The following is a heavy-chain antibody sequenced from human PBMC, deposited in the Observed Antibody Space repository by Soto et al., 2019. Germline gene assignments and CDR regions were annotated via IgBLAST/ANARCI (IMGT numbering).Heavy chain of an antibody. Sequence: GGSLRLSCAASGFTFSSYSMNWVRQAPGKGLEWVPSISSSSSYIYYADSVKGRFTISRDNAKNSLYLQMNSLRAEDTAVYYCARDLLLWFGEFNSNYYYYGMDVWGQGSTVTVSS. CDR2: ISSSSSYI. CDR1: GFTFSSYS. D-gene: IGHD3-10*01. V-gene: IGHV3-21*01. CDR3: ARDLLLWFGEFNSNYYYYGMDV. J-gene: IGHJ6*02.